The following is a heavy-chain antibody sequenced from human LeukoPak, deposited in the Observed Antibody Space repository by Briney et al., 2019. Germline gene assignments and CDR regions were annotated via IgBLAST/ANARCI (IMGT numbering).Heavy chain of an antibody. CDR2: MNPNSGNT. J-gene: IGHJ4*02. CDR1: GGTFSSYA. D-gene: IGHD6-13*01. Sequence: ASVKVSCKASGGTFSSYAISWVRQAPGQGLEWMGWMNPNSGNTGYAQKFQGRVTITRNTSISTAYMELSSLRSEDTAVYYCARSIAAAGLTDYWGQGTLVTVSS. V-gene: IGHV1-8*03. CDR3: ARSIAAAGLTDY.